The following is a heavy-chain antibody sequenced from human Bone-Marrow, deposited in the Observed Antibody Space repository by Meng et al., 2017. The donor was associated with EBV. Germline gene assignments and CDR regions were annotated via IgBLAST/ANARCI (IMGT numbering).Heavy chain of an antibody. CDR1: AAAIIRFYY. CDR3: ARPFPSIVSPRLDPFGD. Sequence: LLAPAPDQGNRFGPSSLPFPAPAAAIIRFYYWAWLGQPPGRGLDWIGSVHYSGNPYYSPSLKSRITVSVDTSKNQFSLRLTSVTAADTALYYCARPFPSIVSPRLDPFGDWGQGTLVTVSS. J-gene: IGHJ4*02. CDR2: VHYSGNP. V-gene: IGHV4-39*01. D-gene: IGHD5/OR15-5a*01.